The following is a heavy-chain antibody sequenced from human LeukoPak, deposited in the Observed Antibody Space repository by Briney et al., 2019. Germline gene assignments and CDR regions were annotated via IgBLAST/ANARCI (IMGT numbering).Heavy chain of an antibody. CDR1: GFTFSRYL. V-gene: IGHV3-33*08. D-gene: IGHD4-11*01. CDR2: MWYDGSNK. J-gene: IGHJ4*02. CDR3: ARGLPPVMKYYFDY. Sequence: GRSLRLSCVASGFTFSRYLMHWVRQAPGKGLEWVAVMWYDGSNKYYADSVKGRFTISRDDSKNTLYLQMNSLRAEDTAMYYCARGLPPVMKYYFDYWGQGTLVTVSS.